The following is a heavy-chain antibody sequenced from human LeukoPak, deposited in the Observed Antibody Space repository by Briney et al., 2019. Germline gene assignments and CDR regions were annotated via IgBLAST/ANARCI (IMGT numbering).Heavy chain of an antibody. CDR3: ARADYDFWSGYSMNFDY. D-gene: IGHD3-3*01. J-gene: IGHJ4*02. CDR2: IKQDGSEK. Sequence: PGGSLRLSCAASGFTFSSYWMSWVRQAPGKGLEWVANIKQDGSEKYYVDSVKGRFTISRDNAKNSLYLQMNSLRAEDTAVYYCARADYDFWSGYSMNFDYWGQGTLVTVSS. V-gene: IGHV3-7*01. CDR1: GFTFSSYW.